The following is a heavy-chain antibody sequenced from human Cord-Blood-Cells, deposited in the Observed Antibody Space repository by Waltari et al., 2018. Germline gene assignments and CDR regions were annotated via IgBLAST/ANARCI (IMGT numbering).Heavy chain of an antibody. Sequence: QMQLVQSGPEVKKPGTSVKVSCKASGFTFTSSAVQWVRQARGQRLEWIGWIVVGSGNTNYAQKFQERVTITRDMSTSTAYMELSSLRSEDTAVYYCAAVRRDGYNYYFDYWGQGTLVTASS. D-gene: IGHD5-12*01. J-gene: IGHJ4*02. CDR1: GFTFTSSA. CDR3: AAVRRDGYNYYFDY. CDR2: IVVGSGNT. V-gene: IGHV1-58*01.